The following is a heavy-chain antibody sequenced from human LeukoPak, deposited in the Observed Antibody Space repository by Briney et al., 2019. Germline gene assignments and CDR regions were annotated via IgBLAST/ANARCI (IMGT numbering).Heavy chain of an antibody. CDR1: GGSISSSSYY. J-gene: IGHJ4*02. Sequence: PSETLSLTCTVSGGSISSSSYYWGWIRQPPGKGLEWIGSIYYSGSTYYNPSLKSRVTISVDTSKNRFSLKLSSVTAADTAVYYCARQGIVGAMPFDYWGQGTLVTVSS. V-gene: IGHV4-39*01. CDR2: IYYSGST. CDR3: ARQGIVGAMPFDY. D-gene: IGHD1-26*01.